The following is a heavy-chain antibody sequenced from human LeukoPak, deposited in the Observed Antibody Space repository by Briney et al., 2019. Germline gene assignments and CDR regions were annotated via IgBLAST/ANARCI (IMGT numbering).Heavy chain of an antibody. CDR1: GFTFSSYW. J-gene: IGHJ4*02. Sequence: GGSLRPSCAASGFTFSSYWMSWVRQAPGKGLMWVSQINSDGSATSCADPVKGRFTISRDNAMNSLYLQMNSLRAEDTAIYYCARSLPYGTTWYGRSDFWGQGTLVTVSS. V-gene: IGHV3-74*01. D-gene: IGHD6-13*01. CDR3: ARSLPYGTTWYGRSDF. CDR2: INSDGSAT.